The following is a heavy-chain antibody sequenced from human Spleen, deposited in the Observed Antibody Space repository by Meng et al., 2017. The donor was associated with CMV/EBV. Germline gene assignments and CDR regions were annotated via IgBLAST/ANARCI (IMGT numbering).Heavy chain of an antibody. V-gene: IGHV4-34*01. Sequence: GAFSDYYCSCHRQHPRKWLEWIGELNHSGGTNYHPYLKSRVTITVDTSKNQFSLKLNSVTAADTAVYYCARGGFGDTSMVTELYFDYWGQGILVTVSS. CDR1: GAFSDYY. CDR3: ARGGFGDTSMVTELYFDY. D-gene: IGHD5-18*01. CDR2: LNHSGGT. J-gene: IGHJ4*02.